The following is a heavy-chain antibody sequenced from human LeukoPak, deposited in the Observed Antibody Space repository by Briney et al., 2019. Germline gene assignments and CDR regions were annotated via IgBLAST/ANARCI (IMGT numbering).Heavy chain of an antibody. CDR2: IYYSGST. D-gene: IGHD3-22*01. CDR3: ARLGYYYDSSGCYYFDY. V-gene: IGHV4-39*01. CDR1: GGSISSSSYY. J-gene: IGHJ4*02. Sequence: PSETLPLTCTVSGGSISSSSYYWGWIRQPPGKGLEWIGSIYYSGSTYYNPSLKSRVTISVDTSKNQFSLKLSSVTAADTAVYYCARLGYYYDSSGCYYFDYWGQGTLVTVSS.